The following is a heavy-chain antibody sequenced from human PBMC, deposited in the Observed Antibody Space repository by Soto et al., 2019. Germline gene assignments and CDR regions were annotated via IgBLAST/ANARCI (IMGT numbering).Heavy chain of an antibody. CDR2: IIPILGIA. D-gene: IGHD5-12*01. CDR1: GGTFRSYT. J-gene: IGHJ6*03. Sequence: GASVKVSCKASGGTFRSYTISWVRQAPGQGLEWMGRIIPILGIANYAQKFQGRVTITADKSTSTAYMELSSLRSEDTAVYYCARNSGRQYYYYMDVWGKGTTVTVSS. CDR3: ARNSGRQYYYYMDV. V-gene: IGHV1-69*02.